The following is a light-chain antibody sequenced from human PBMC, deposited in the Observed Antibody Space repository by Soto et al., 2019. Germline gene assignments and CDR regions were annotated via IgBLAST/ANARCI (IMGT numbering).Light chain of an antibody. V-gene: IGLV2-14*01. CDR1: SSDVGGYNY. CDR2: DVS. Sequence: QSSLTQPVSVSGSPGQSITIFCTGTSSDVGGYNYVSWYQQHPGKAPKLMIYDVSNRPSGVSNRFSGSKSGNTASLTISGLQAEDEADYYCSSYTSSSTPYVFGTGTKVTVL. J-gene: IGLJ1*01. CDR3: SSYTSSSTPYV.